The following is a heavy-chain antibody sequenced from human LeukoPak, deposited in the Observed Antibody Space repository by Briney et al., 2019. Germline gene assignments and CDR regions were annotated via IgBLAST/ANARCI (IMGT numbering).Heavy chain of an antibody. CDR2: ISYDGSNK. CDR3: AKGDGSESYYRNWFDP. J-gene: IGHJ5*02. Sequence: GGSLRLSCAASGFTFSSYGMHWVRQAPGKGLEWVAVISYDGSNKYYADSVKGRFTISRDNSKNTLYLQMNSLRAEDTAVYYCAKGDGSESYYRNWFDPWGQGTLVTVSS. CDR1: GFTFSSYG. D-gene: IGHD3-10*01. V-gene: IGHV3-30*18.